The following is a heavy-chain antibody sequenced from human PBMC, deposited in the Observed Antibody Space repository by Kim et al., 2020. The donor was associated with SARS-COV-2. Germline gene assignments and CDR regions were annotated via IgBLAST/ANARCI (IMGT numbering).Heavy chain of an antibody. CDR3: ARHIPDWYNYYDSSGPLKGANWYFDL. CDR1: GGSISSSSYY. J-gene: IGHJ2*01. Sequence: SETLSLTCTVSGGSISSSSYYWGWIRQPPGKGLEWIGSIYYSGSTYYNPSLKSRVTISVDTSKNQFSLKLSSVTAADTAVYYCARHIPDWYNYYDSSGPLKGANWYFDLWGRGTLVTVSS. V-gene: IGHV4-39*01. CDR2: IYYSGST. D-gene: IGHD3-22*01.